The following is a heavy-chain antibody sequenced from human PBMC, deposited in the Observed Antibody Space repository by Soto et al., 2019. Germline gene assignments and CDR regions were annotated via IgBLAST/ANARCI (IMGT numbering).Heavy chain of an antibody. CDR1: GYTFNRYA. D-gene: IGHD3-22*01. Sequence: QVQLVQSGAEVKKPGASVKVSCKASGYTFNRYAISGVRQAPGQGLEWMGWISAYNGNTNYAQKFQGRVTMTTDTSTSTAYMELRSLRSDGTAVYYCARLYYYDTSGYYYVEDFWGQGTLVTVSS. V-gene: IGHV1-18*01. CDR2: ISAYNGNT. J-gene: IGHJ4*02. CDR3: ARLYYYDTSGYYYVEDF.